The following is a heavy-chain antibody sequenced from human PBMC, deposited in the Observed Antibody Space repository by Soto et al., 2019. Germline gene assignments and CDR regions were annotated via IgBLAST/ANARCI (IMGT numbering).Heavy chain of an antibody. CDR1: GYTFTSYG. J-gene: IGHJ4*02. Sequence: GASVKVSCKASGYTFTSYGISWVRQAPGQGLEWMGWLSVYDGNTYYAHKFQGRVTVTTDTSTSTAYMELRGLRSDDTAVYYCARGRPHDYWGQGTLVTVSS. CDR3: ARGRPHDY. CDR2: LSVYDGNT. V-gene: IGHV1-18*01.